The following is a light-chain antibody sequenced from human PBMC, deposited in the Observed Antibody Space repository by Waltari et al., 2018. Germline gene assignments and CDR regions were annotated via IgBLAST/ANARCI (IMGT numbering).Light chain of an antibody. CDR2: AAS. V-gene: IGKV1-9*01. CDR3: QQLHSYPRT. J-gene: IGKJ4*01. Sequence: DIQLTQSPSFLSASVGDRVTITCRASQGIGSYLAWYQQNPGKAPTLLIYAASTLQSGVPSRFSGSYSGTEFTLTISSLQPEDFASYFCQQLHSYPRTFGGGTKMEI. CDR1: QGIGSY.